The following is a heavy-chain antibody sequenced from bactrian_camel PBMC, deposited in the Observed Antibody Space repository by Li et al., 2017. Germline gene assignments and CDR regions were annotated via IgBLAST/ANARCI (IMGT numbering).Heavy chain of an antibody. D-gene: IGHD2*01. CDR1: RNSKRRHC. CDR2: IYTGGGSA. CDR3: AVDLCPAPPSPTGAGALASAYYSGGQSYTGKTLHEYNS. V-gene: IGHV3S1*01. J-gene: IGHJ4*01. Sequence: HVQLVESGGGSAQAGGSLRVSCSASRNSKRRHCMGWFRQPIGQEREGVAAIYTGGGSARYADSVKGRFTISQDIVRHTLHLQMNSLKGEDTAMYYCAVDLCPAPPSPTGAGALASAYYSGGQSYTGKTLHEYNSWGQGTQVTVS.